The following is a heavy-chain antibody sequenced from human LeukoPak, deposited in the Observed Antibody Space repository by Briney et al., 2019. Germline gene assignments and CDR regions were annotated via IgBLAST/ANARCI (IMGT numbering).Heavy chain of an antibody. J-gene: IGHJ6*02. D-gene: IGHD3-22*01. Sequence: ASVTVSCKASGYTFTSYGISWVRQAPGQGLEWMGWISAYNGNTNYAQKLQGRVTMTTDTSTSTAYMELRSLRSDDTAVYYCARDGLFRVISYYYYGMDVWGQGTTVTVSS. CDR2: ISAYNGNT. CDR1: GYTFTSYG. CDR3: ARDGLFRVISYYYYGMDV. V-gene: IGHV1-18*01.